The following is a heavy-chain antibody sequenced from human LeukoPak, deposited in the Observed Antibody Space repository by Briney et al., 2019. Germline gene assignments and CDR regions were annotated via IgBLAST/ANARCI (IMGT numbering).Heavy chain of an antibody. V-gene: IGHV4-34*01. J-gene: IGHJ4*02. Sequence: KPSETLSLTCAVYGGSFSGYYWSWIRQPPGKGLEWIGEINHSGSTNYNPSLKSRVTISVDTSKNQFSLKLSSVTAADTAVYYCARETPPPYYYDSSGLVFDYWGQGTLVTVSS. CDR1: GGSFSGYY. D-gene: IGHD3-22*01. CDR3: ARETPPPYYYDSSGLVFDY. CDR2: INHSGST.